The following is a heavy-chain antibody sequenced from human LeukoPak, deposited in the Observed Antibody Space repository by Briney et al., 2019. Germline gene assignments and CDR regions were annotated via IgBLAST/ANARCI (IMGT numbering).Heavy chain of an antibody. D-gene: IGHD3-22*01. V-gene: IGHV1-69*13. CDR3: ARPDSSGYSRGDAFDI. J-gene: IGHJ3*02. Sequence: GASVKVSCKASGGTFSSYAISWVRQAPGQGLEWMGGIIPIFGTANYAQKFQGRVTITADESTSTAYMELSSLRSEDTAVYYCARPDSSGYSRGDAFDIWGQGAMVTVSS. CDR2: IIPIFGTA. CDR1: GGTFSSYA.